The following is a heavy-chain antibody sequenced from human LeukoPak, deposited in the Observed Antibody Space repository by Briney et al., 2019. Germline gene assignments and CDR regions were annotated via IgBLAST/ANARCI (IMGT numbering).Heavy chain of an antibody. CDR1: GYSFASYR. J-gene: IGHJ3*02. V-gene: IGHV5-51*01. CDR2: SYPANSDT. Sequence: GESLKFSAKGSGYSFASYRICWGRQMPGKGLEWMGISYPANSDTRYSPAFQGLVTISAYTSISTASLLWSSLKGSDTAIYYCAVAVIASAFDFDIWGQGTMVTVSS. D-gene: IGHD2-21*01. CDR3: AVAVIASAFDFDI.